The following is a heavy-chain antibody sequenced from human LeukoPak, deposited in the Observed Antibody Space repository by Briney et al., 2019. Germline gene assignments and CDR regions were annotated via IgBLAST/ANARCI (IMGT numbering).Heavy chain of an antibody. D-gene: IGHD1-26*01. CDR1: GGSFSGYY. CDR3: ASSGPDAFDT. J-gene: IGHJ3*02. Sequence: SETLSLTCAVYGGSFSGYYWSWIRQPPGKGLEWIGEINHSGSTNYNPSLKSRVTIPVDTSKNQFSLKLSSVTAADTAVYYCASSGPDAFDTWGQGTMVTVSS. V-gene: IGHV4-34*01. CDR2: INHSGST.